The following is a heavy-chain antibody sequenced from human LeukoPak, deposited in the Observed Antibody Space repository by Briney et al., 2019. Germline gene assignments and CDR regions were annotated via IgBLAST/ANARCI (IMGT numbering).Heavy chain of an antibody. D-gene: IGHD3-3*01. CDR1: GGSISSYY. J-gene: IGHJ3*02. CDR3: ARVRGYDFWSGYPDAFGI. V-gene: IGHV4-59*01. CDR2: IYYSGST. Sequence: SETLSLTCTVSGGSISSYYWSWIRQPPGKGLEWIGYIYYSGSTNYNPSLKSRVTISVDTSKNQFSLKLSSVTAADTAVYYCARVRGYDFWSGYPDAFGIWGQGTMVTVSS.